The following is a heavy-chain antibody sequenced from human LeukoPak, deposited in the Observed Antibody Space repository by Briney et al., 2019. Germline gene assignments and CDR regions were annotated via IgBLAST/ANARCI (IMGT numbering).Heavy chain of an antibody. Sequence: GASVKVSCKASGYTFTSYGISWVRQAPGQGLEWMGWISAYNGNTNYAQKLQGRVTMTTDTSTSTAYMELRSLRSDDTAVYYCARDSGYYDFWSGYYYYYMDVWGKGTTVTVSS. CDR3: ARDSGYYDFWSGYYYYYMDV. CDR1: GYTFTSYG. V-gene: IGHV1-18*01. CDR2: ISAYNGNT. J-gene: IGHJ6*03. D-gene: IGHD3-3*01.